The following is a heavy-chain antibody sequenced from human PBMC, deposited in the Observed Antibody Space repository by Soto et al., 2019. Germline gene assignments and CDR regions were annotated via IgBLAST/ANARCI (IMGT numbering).Heavy chain of an antibody. D-gene: IGHD3-22*01. CDR2: ISYDGSNK. Sequence: GWSLRLSCAASGFTFSSYGMHWVRQAPGKGLEWVAVISYDGSNKYYADSVKGRFTISRDNSKNTLYLQMNSLRAEDTAVYYCAKDQWTYYDSSGSGCDHWGQGTLVTVSS. CDR1: GFTFSSYG. J-gene: IGHJ4*02. V-gene: IGHV3-30*18. CDR3: AKDQWTYYDSSGSGCDH.